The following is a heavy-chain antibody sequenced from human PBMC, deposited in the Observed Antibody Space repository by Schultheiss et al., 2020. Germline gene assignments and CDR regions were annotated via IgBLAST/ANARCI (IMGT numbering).Heavy chain of an antibody. D-gene: IGHD5-24*01. CDR1: GFTFSTYS. CDR2: ISYDGSNK. J-gene: IGHJ3*02. V-gene: IGHV3-30*18. Sequence: GGSLRLSCAASGFTFSTYSMNWVRQAPGKGLEWVAVISYDGSNKYYADSVKGRFTISRDNSKNTLYLQMNSLRAEDTAVYYCAKTPAMANDAFDIWGQGTMVTVSS. CDR3: AKTPAMANDAFDI.